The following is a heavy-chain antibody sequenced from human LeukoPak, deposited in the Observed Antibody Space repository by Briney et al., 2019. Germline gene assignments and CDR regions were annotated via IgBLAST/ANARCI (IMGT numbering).Heavy chain of an antibody. Sequence: SETLSLTCTVSGGSISSSSYYWGWIRQPPGKGLEWIGSIYYSGSTYYNPSLKSRVTISVDTSKNQFSLKLSSVTAADTAVYYCARLVACSVFDYWGQGTLVSVSS. CDR1: GGSISSSSYY. CDR2: IYYSGST. D-gene: IGHD3-10*02. V-gene: IGHV4-39*01. J-gene: IGHJ4*02. CDR3: ARLVACSVFDY.